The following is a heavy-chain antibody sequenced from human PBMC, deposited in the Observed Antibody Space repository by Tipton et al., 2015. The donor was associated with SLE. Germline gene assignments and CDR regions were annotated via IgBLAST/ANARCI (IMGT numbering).Heavy chain of an antibody. V-gene: IGHV4-38-2*01. CDR3: ARVGGRGGY. CDR2: IYHSGST. J-gene: IGHJ4*02. CDR1: GYSISSGYY. D-gene: IGHD3-16*01. Sequence: TLSLTCAVSGYSISSGYYWGWIRQPPGKGLEWIGSIYHSGSTYYNPSLKSRVTISVDTSKNQFSLKLSSVTAADTAVYYCARVGGRGGYWGQGTLVTVSS.